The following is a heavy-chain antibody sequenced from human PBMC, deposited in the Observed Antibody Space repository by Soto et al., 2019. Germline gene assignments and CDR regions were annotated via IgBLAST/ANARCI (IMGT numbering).Heavy chain of an antibody. CDR3: AKVRHSYGWGASDNYFDY. CDR1: GFTFSSYA. J-gene: IGHJ4*02. CDR2: ISGSGGYT. V-gene: IGHV3-23*01. Sequence: PGGSLRLSCAASGFTFSSYAMSWVRQAPGKGLEWVSTISGSGGYTYYADSVKGRFTISRDNSKNTLFLQMNRLRVGDTAVYYWAKVRHSYGWGASDNYFDYWAREPWSPVSS. D-gene: IGHD3-10*01.